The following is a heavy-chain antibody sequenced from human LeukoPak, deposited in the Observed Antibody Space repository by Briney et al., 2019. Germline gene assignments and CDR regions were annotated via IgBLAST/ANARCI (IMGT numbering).Heavy chain of an antibody. D-gene: IGHD4-23*01. J-gene: IGHJ4*02. CDR2: IYYSGST. CDR3: ARIGGNDY. V-gene: IGHV4-59*08. CDR1: GGSISTYY. Sequence: SETLSLTCTVSGGSISTYYWSWVRQPPGKGLEWIGYIYYSGSTNYNPSLKSRVTISVDTSKNQFSLKLTSVTAADTAVYYCARIGGNDYWGQGTLVTVSS.